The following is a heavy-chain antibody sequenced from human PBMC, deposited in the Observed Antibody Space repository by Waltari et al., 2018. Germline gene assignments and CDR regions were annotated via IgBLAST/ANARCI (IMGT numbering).Heavy chain of an antibody. V-gene: IGHV3-23*04. Sequence: EVRLVESGGGLVKPGGSLRLTCASSGFPFISYSMNWVRQAPGKGREWVAGLSASGSRTFYAASVKGRFTISRDNSNNTLYAQMTSLTPEDTATYYCAMSLTVLVRADHWGQGTLVAVSS. CDR3: AMSLTVLVRADH. CDR1: GFPFISYS. CDR2: LSASGSRT. D-gene: IGHD1-26*01. J-gene: IGHJ4*02.